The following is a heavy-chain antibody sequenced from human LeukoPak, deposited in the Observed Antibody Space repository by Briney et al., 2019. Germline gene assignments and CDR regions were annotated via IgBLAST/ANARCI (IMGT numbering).Heavy chain of an antibody. D-gene: IGHD3-10*01. CDR1: GLSFSSYA. CDR3: VKDRAVDY. V-gene: IGHV3-64D*06. CDR2: ISSNGGPT. Sequence: GGSLRLSCSASGLSFSSYAMHWVRQAPGKGLEYVSSISSNGGPTYYADSVRGRFTISRDNSKNTLYLQMNSLRTDDTAVYYCVKDRAVDYWGQGTLVTVSS. J-gene: IGHJ4*02.